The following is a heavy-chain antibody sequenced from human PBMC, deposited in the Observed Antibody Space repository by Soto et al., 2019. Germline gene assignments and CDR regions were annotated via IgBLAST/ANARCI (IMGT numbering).Heavy chain of an antibody. CDR1: GFTFSSYS. D-gene: IGHD2-2*01. Sequence: QVQLAESGGGVVQPGKSLRLSCAASGFTFSSYSIHWVRQAPGKGLEWVAVISFDGSSKYYADSVKGRFTISRDNSKNTLYLQLKSIRAQDTAVDYCSAGRLPSSTSLGLDYWGQGTLVTVSS. CDR2: ISFDGSSK. CDR3: SAGRLPSSTSLGLDY. J-gene: IGHJ4*02. V-gene: IGHV3-30-3*01.